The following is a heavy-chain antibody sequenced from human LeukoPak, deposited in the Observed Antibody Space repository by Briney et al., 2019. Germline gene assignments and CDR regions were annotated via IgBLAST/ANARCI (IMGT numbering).Heavy chain of an antibody. V-gene: IGHV4-59*01. D-gene: IGHD1-26*01. CDR1: GGSISSYY. Sequence: SETLSLTCTVSGGSISSYYWSWIRQPPGKGREWIGYIYYSGRTNYNPSLKSRVTISVDTSKNQFALKLSSGTAADTAVDYCARDEWEGWFDPWGQGTLVTVSS. CDR2: IYYSGRT. J-gene: IGHJ5*02. CDR3: ARDEWEGWFDP.